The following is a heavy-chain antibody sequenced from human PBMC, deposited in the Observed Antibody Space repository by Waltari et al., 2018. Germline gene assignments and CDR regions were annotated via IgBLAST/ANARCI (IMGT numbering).Heavy chain of an antibody. J-gene: IGHJ4*02. CDR2: IYHSGST. V-gene: IGHV4-38-2*01. D-gene: IGHD5-12*01. CDR3: ARRGSKYSGYDYYDY. Sequence: QVQLQGSGPGLVKPSETLSLTCAVSGYSISSGYYWGWIRQPPGKGLEWIGSIYHSGSTYYNPSLKSRVTISVDTSKNQFSLKLSSVTAADTAVYYCARRGSKYSGYDYYDYWGQGTLVTVSS. CDR1: GYSISSGYY.